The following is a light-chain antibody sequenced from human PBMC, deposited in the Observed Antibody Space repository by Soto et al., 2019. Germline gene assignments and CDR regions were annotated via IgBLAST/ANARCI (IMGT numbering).Light chain of an antibody. CDR2: AAS. CDR3: QQSYSTTWT. V-gene: IGKV1-39*01. J-gene: IGKJ1*01. CDR1: QGISTY. Sequence: DIQMTQSPSSLSESAGDRVTITCRASQGISTYLNWYQQKPGKAPKLLIYAASSLQSGVPSRFSGSGSETDFTLTISSLQPEDFATYSCQQSYSTTWTFXQGTKVDIK.